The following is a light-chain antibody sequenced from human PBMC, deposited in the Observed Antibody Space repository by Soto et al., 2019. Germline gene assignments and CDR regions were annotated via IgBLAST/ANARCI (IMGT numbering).Light chain of an antibody. CDR3: GTWDSSLSAVV. Sequence: QSVLTQPPSVSAAPGQKVTISCSGGTSTIGNNYVSWYQQLPGTAPKLLIYENNKRPSGIPDRFSGSKSGTSATLGITGLQTGDEADYYCGTWDSSLSAVVFGGGTKLTVL. J-gene: IGLJ2*01. V-gene: IGLV1-51*02. CDR2: ENN. CDR1: TSTIGNNY.